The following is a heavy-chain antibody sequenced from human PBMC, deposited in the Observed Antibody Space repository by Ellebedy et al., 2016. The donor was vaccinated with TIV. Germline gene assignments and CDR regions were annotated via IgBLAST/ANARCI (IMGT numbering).Heavy chain of an antibody. D-gene: IGHD3-22*01. Sequence: GESLKISCAASGFTFSSYGMHWVRQAPGKGLEWVAVIWYDGSNKYYADSVKGRFTISRDNSKNTLYLQMNSLRAEDTAVYYCARDHDSSGYYEIIPGWYFDLWGRGTLVTVSS. CDR1: GFTFSSYG. CDR3: ARDHDSSGYYEIIPGWYFDL. J-gene: IGHJ2*01. V-gene: IGHV3-33*01. CDR2: IWYDGSNK.